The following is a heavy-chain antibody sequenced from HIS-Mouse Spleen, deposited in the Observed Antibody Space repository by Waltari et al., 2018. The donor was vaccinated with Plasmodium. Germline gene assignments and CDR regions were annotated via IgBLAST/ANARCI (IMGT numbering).Heavy chain of an antibody. J-gene: IGHJ1*01. Sequence: QVQLVQSGAEVKKPGASVKVSCKASGYTFTGYYMHWVRQAPGHWLEWMGWINPNSGGTNYAQKFQGRVTMTRDTSISTAYMELSRLRSDDTAVYYCARVLGYKAAAGTFVEYFQHWGQGTLVTVSS. V-gene: IGHV1-2*02. D-gene: IGHD6-13*01. CDR3: ARVLGYKAAAGTFVEYFQH. CDR1: GYTFTGYY. CDR2: INPNSGGT.